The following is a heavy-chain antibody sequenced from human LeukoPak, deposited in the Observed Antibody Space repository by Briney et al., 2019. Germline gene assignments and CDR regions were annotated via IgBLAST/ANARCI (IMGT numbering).Heavy chain of an antibody. V-gene: IGHV4-61*01. D-gene: IGHD3-22*01. Sequence: SETLSLTCTVSGGSVSSGSYYWSWIRQPPGKGLEWIGYIYYSGSTNYNPSLKSRVTISVDTSKNQFSLKLSSVIAADTAVYYCARANPDYYDSSGYYDYWGQGTLVTVSS. CDR2: IYYSGST. CDR1: GGSVSSGSYY. J-gene: IGHJ4*02. CDR3: ARANPDYYDSSGYYDY.